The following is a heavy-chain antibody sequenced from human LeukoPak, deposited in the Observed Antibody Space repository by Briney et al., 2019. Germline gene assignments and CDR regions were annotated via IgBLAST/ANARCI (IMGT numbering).Heavy chain of an antibody. V-gene: IGHV3-23*01. CDR3: AKDRAQLLWFGYSDY. J-gene: IGHJ4*02. CDR2: ISGSGGST. Sequence: GGSLRLSCAASGFTFSSYAMSWVRQAPGKGLEWVSAISGSGGSTYYADSVKGRFTISGDNSKNTLYLRMNSLRAEDTAVYYCAKDRAQLLWFGYSDYWGQGTLVTVSS. CDR1: GFTFSSYA. D-gene: IGHD3-10*01.